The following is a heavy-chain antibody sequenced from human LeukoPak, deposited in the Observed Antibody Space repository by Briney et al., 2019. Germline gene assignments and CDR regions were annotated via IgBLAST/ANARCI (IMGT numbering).Heavy chain of an antibody. CDR1: GFTFSSYE. J-gene: IGHJ3*02. V-gene: IGHV3-48*03. D-gene: IGHD2-15*01. CDR2: ISSSGATI. Sequence: PGGSLRLSCAASGFTFSSYEMNWVRQAPGKGLEWVSYISSSGATIYYADSVKGRFTISRDNAKSSLYLQMNSLRAEDTAVYYCARPTAVGAAPRAFDIWGKGTMVTVSS. CDR3: ARPTAVGAAPRAFDI.